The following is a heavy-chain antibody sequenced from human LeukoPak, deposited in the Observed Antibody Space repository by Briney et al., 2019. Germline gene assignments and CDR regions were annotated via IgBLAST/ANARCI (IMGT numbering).Heavy chain of an antibody. CDR2: INHSGST. V-gene: IGHV4-34*01. CDR1: GGSFSGYY. CDR3: ARRHNVGFDY. J-gene: IGHJ4*02. Sequence: PSETLSLTCAVYGGSFSGYYRSWIRQPPGKGLEWIGEINHSGSTNYNPSLKSRVTISVDTSKNQFSLKLSSVTAADTAVYYCARRHNVGFDYWGQGTLVTVSS. D-gene: IGHD1-14*01.